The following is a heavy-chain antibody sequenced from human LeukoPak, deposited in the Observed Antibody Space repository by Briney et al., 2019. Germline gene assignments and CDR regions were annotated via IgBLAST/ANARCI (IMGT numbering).Heavy chain of an antibody. V-gene: IGHV4-59*01. J-gene: IGHJ4*02. CDR2: IYYSGST. CDR1: GGSISSYY. CDR3: ARGSGWYYY. D-gene: IGHD6-19*01. Sequence: PSETLSLTCTVSGGSISSYYWSWIRQPPGKGLEWIGYIYYSGSTNYNPSLKSRVTMSVDTSKNQFSLKLSSLTAADTAVYYCARGSGWYYYWGRGTLVTVSS.